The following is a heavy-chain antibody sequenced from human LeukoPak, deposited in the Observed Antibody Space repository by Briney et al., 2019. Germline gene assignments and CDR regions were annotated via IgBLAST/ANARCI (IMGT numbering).Heavy chain of an antibody. Sequence: KSGGSLRLSCAASGFTFSSYSLSWVRQAPGKGLEWVSSITSHSSYIYYVDSVKGRFTISRDNAKNSLYLQMNSLRVEDTAVHYCASQTTPLWFGEWEPRDYWGQGTLVTVSS. CDR3: ASQTTPLWFGEWEPRDY. D-gene: IGHD3-10*01. J-gene: IGHJ4*02. CDR2: ITSHSSYI. CDR1: GFTFSSYS. V-gene: IGHV3-21*01.